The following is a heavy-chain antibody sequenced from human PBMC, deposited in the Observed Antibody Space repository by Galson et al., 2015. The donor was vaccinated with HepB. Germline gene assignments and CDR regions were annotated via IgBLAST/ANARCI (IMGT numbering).Heavy chain of an antibody. D-gene: IGHD2-15*01. J-gene: IGHJ4*02. CDR1: GSSFPSYW. CDR2: IDPSDSYT. V-gene: IGHV5-10-1*01. Sequence: QSGAEVTKPGESLRISCKGSGSSFPSYWISWVRQMPGKGLEWMGRIDPSDSYTNYSPSFQGHVTISADKSISTAYLQWSSLKASDTAMYYCARYKPTDLGYCSGGSCYSFDYWGQGTLVTVSS. CDR3: ARYKPTDLGYCSGGSCYSFDY.